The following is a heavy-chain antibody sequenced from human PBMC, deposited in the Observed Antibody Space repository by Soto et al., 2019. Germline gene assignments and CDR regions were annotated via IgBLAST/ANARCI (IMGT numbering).Heavy chain of an antibody. D-gene: IGHD6-19*01. CDR1: GYTFTSYG. Sequence: QVQLVQSGAEVKKPGASVKVSCKASGYTFTSYGISWVRQAPGQGLEWMGWISAYNGNTNYAQKLQGRVTMTTDTSTSTAYMELRSLRSDDTAMYYCASGRRSGWTIYYYYTIDVWGQGTTVTVSS. CDR2: ISAYNGNT. V-gene: IGHV1-18*01. CDR3: ASGRRSGWTIYYYYTIDV. J-gene: IGHJ6*02.